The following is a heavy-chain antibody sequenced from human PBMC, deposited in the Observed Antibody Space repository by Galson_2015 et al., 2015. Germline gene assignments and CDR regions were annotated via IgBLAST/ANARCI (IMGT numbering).Heavy chain of an antibody. CDR3: AHRIAARAGFDY. CDR1: GFSLTTTGVG. Sequence: LVKPTQTLTLTCTFSGFSLTTTGVGVGWIRQPPGKALEWLTVIYWDEDKRYSPSLRSRVTITKDTSKNQVVLTMINMDPVDTGTYFCAHRIAARAGFDYWGQGILVTVSS. CDR2: IYWDEDK. J-gene: IGHJ4*02. V-gene: IGHV2-5*02. D-gene: IGHD6-6*01.